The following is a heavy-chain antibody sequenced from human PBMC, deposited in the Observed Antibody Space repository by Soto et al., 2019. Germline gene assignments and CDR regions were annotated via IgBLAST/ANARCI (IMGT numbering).Heavy chain of an antibody. Sequence: QVQLQESGPGLVKPSQTLSLTCTVSGASISGGDYYWTWIRQPPGKGLEWIGSIYYTGNTYSNPSLGSRLSISVDPSNNQFALRLTSVTAPDTAIYSCARATYDSSTYYLDYWGQGTLVTVSS. CDR1: GASISGGDYY. CDR2: IYYTGNT. D-gene: IGHD3-22*01. V-gene: IGHV4-30-4*01. J-gene: IGHJ4*02. CDR3: ARATYDSSTYYLDY.